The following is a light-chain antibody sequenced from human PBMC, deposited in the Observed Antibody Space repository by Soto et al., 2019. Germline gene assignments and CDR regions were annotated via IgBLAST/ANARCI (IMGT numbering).Light chain of an antibody. CDR1: QDISNH. V-gene: IGKV1-27*01. J-gene: IGKJ1*01. Sequence: DIQMTQSPSSLSASIGDRVTITCRASQDISNHLAWYQQKPGRVPNLLIYAASTLQAGVPSRFSGSGSGTEFTLTISSLQPDDFAIYYCQQYNSYSRTFGQGTKVDI. CDR2: AAS. CDR3: QQYNSYSRT.